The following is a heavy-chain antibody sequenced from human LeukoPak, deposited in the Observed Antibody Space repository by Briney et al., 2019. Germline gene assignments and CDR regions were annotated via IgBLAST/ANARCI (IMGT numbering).Heavy chain of an antibody. Sequence: PSETLSLICAVYGESFNTYYWTWLRQPPGKGLEWIGEINRSGSINYNPSLKSRVTMSVDTSKNQLSLTLTSVTAADTAVYYCTATPYRDGPLNYWGQGTLVTVSS. J-gene: IGHJ4*02. D-gene: IGHD5-24*01. V-gene: IGHV4-34*01. CDR3: TATPYRDGPLNY. CDR2: INRSGSI. CDR1: GESFNTYY.